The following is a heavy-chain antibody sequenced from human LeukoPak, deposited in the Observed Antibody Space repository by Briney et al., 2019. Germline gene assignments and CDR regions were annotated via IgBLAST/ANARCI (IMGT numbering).Heavy chain of an antibody. V-gene: IGHV4-59*01. D-gene: IGHD3-9*01. Sequence: SETLSLTCTVSGVSISSYYWSWIRQPPGKGLEWIGYIYYSGSTNYNPSLKSRVTISVDTSKNQFSLKLSSVTAADTAVYYCARGSYDILTGYYEPNWFDPWGQGTLVTVSS. CDR2: IYYSGST. CDR1: GVSISSYY. CDR3: ARGSYDILTGYYEPNWFDP. J-gene: IGHJ5*02.